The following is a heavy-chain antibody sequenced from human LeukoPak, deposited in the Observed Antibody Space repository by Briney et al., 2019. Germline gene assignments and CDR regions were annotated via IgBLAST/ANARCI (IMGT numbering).Heavy chain of an antibody. D-gene: IGHD6-13*01. CDR1: GGSISSYY. CDR2: IYYSGSN. CDR3: ARDVAAADYYFDY. Sequence: KPSETLSLTCTVSGGSISSYYWSWLRQPPGKGLEWIGYIYYSGSNNYNPSLKSRVTISVDTSKNQFSLKLSSVTAADTAVYYCARDVAAADYYFDYWGQGTLVTVSS. J-gene: IGHJ4*02. V-gene: IGHV4-59*01.